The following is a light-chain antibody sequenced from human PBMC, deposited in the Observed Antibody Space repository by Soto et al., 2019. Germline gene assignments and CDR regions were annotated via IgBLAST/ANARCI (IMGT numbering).Light chain of an antibody. CDR1: QSVRSL. Sequence: ETVLTQSPATLSLSPGERATLSCRASQSVRSLLAWFQQKPGQAPRLLMYEASNRATGTPARFSGAGSGTDFTLTISSLESEDFAVYYCQQRSEWPLTFGGGTKVDIK. CDR2: EAS. CDR3: QQRSEWPLT. V-gene: IGKV3-11*01. J-gene: IGKJ4*01.